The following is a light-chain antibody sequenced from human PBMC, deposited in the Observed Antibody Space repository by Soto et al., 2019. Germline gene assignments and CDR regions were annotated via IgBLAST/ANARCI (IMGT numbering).Light chain of an antibody. Sequence: QSVLTQPPSASGTPGQRVTISCSGSSSNIGRSYVFWYKQLPGTAPRLLIYRNNQRPSGVPDRFAGSKSGTGASLAISGLRFDHEAVYYCAAWDDSLSGVVFGGGTKVTVL. J-gene: IGLJ2*01. CDR3: AAWDDSLSGVV. CDR2: RNN. V-gene: IGLV1-47*01. CDR1: SSNIGRSY.